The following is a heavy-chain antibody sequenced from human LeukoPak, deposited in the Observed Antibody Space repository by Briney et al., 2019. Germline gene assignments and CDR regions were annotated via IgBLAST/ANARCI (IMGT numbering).Heavy chain of an antibody. CDR2: MNPNSGNT. CDR3: ARGPRDPGPYYYYYMDV. V-gene: IGHV1-8*01. Sequence: ASVKVSCKASGYTFTGYDINWVRQATGQGHEWMGWMNPNSGNTGYAQKFQGRVTMTRNTSISTAYMELSSLRSEDTAVYYCARGPRDPGPYYYYYMDVWGKGTTVTVSS. D-gene: IGHD2-21*02. J-gene: IGHJ6*03. CDR1: GYTFTGYD.